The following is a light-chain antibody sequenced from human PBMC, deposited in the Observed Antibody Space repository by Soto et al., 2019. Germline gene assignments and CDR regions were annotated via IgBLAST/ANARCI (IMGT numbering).Light chain of an antibody. J-gene: IGLJ2*01. CDR3: SSYAGNNNFVV. CDR2: GVR. V-gene: IGLV2-8*01. Sequence: QSALTQPPSASGSPGQSVTISCTGTSSDVGAYNYVSWYQQHPGRAPKLMIYGVRKRPSGVPDRFSGSKSDNTASLTVSGLQAEDEADYYCSSYAGNNNFVVFGGGTKLTVL. CDR1: SSDVGAYNY.